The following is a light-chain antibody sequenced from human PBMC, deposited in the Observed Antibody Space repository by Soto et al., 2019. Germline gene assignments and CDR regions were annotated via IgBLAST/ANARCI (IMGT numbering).Light chain of an antibody. CDR2: DVS. CDR1: NSDVGGYNF. Sequence: QSVLTQPRSVSGSPGQSVTISCTGTNSDVGGYNFVSWYQHHPGKAPKVLIYDVSKRPSGVPDRFSGSKSGNTASLTISGLQAEDEADYHCCSYAGTYTYVVFGGGTKATVL. CDR3: CSYAGTYTYVV. J-gene: IGLJ2*01. V-gene: IGLV2-11*01.